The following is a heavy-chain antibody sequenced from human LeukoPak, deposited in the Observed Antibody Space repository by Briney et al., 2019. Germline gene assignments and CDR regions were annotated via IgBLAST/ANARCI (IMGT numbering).Heavy chain of an antibody. V-gene: IGHV3-53*04. CDR1: RFTVSSNY. CDR3: AGGSRRDGYDY. J-gene: IGHJ4*02. D-gene: IGHD5-24*01. CDR2: IYDNGDA. Sequence: PGGSLRLSCAASRFTVSSNYMSWVRQAPGKGLEWVSVIYDNGDAYSADSVKGRFTISRHNSKNTLYLQMNSLRPEDTAVYYCAGGSRRDGYDYWGQGTLVTVSS.